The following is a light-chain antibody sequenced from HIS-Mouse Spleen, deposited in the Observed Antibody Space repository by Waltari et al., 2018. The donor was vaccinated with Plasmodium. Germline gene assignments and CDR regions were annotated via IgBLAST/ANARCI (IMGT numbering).Light chain of an antibody. CDR1: ALPKKY. CDR3: YSTDSSGNHRV. Sequence: SYELTQPPSVSVSPGQTARITCSGAALPKKYAYSYQQKSGKAPVLVIYEDRKRPSGIPERFSGSSSGTMATLTISGAQVEDEADYYCYSTDSSGNHRVFGGGTKLTVL. J-gene: IGLJ3*02. V-gene: IGLV3-10*01. CDR2: EDR.